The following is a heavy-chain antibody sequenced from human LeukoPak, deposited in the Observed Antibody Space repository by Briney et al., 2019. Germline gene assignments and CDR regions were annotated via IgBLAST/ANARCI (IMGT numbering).Heavy chain of an antibody. Sequence: GGSLRLSCAASGLSVSSTYMAWVRQPPGKGLEWVSVFYPSGTTHYADSVKGRFTVSRHDSKNTLYLQMTSLRAEDTAVYYCARGVGAQGLFDYWGQGTLVTVSS. D-gene: IGHD1-26*01. V-gene: IGHV3-53*01. J-gene: IGHJ4*02. CDR1: GLSVSSTY. CDR2: FYPSGTT. CDR3: ARGVGAQGLFDY.